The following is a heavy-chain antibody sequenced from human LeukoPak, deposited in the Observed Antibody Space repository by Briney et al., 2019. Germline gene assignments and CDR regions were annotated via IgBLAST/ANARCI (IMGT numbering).Heavy chain of an antibody. D-gene: IGHD3-10*01. CDR2: ISSSSSYI. J-gene: IGHJ4*02. CDR1: GFTFSSYS. V-gene: IGHV3-21*01. CDR3: ARDRRGGDYFDY. Sequence: GGSLRLSCAASGFTFSSYSMSWVRQAPGKGLEWVSSISSSSSYIYYADLVKGRFTISRDNAKNSLYLQMNSLRAEDTAVYYCARDRRGGDYFDYWGQGTLVIVSS.